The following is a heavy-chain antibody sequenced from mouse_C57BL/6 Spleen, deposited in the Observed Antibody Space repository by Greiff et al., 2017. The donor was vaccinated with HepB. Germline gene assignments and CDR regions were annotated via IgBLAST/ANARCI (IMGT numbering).Heavy chain of an antibody. D-gene: IGHD2-1*01. V-gene: IGHV1-15*01. J-gene: IGHJ2*01. CDR1: GYTFTDYE. CDR2: IDPETGGT. CDR3: FIYYGNYDYFDY. Sequence: QVQLKQSGAELVRPGASVTLSCKASGYTFTDYEMHWVKQTPVHGLEWIGAIDPETGGTAYNQKFKGKAILTADKSSSTAYMELRSLTSEDSAVYYCFIYYGNYDYFDYWGQGTTLTVSS.